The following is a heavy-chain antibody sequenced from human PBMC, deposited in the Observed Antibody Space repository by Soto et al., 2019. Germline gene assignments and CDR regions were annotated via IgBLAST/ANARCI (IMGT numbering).Heavy chain of an antibody. Sequence: GGSLRLSRAASGFTLSSYWMSWGRQAPGEGLEWVANIKQDGSEKYYVDSVKGRFTISRDNAKNSLYLQMNSLRAEDTAVYYCARDLDLRDFWSGHFGGVWFDPWGQGTLVTVSS. J-gene: IGHJ5*02. CDR2: IKQDGSEK. CDR1: GFTLSSYW. V-gene: IGHV3-7*01. D-gene: IGHD3-3*01. CDR3: ARDLDLRDFWSGHFGGVWFDP.